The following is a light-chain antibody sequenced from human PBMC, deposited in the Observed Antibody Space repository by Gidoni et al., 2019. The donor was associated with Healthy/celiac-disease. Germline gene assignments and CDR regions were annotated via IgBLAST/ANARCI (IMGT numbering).Light chain of an antibody. J-gene: IGLJ1*01. V-gene: IGLV2-14*01. CDR1: SSDVGGYNY. Sequence: QSALTHPASVSGSPGQSITISCTGTSSDVGGYNYVSWYQQHPGKAPKLMIYDVSNRPSGVSNRFSGSKSGNTASLTISGLQAEDEADYYCSSYTSSSTLFGTVTKVTVL. CDR2: DVS. CDR3: SSYTSSSTL.